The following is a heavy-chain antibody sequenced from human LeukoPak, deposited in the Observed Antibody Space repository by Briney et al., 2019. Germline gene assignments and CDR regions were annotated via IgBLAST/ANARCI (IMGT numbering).Heavy chain of an antibody. CDR3: ARDGAAAGLYFDY. CDR1: GFTFSSYW. J-gene: IGHJ4*02. Sequence: GGSLRLSCAASGFTFSSYWMNWVRQAPGKGLEWVASINQVGSEKYYVDSVKGRLTISRDNAKNSLYLQINSLRAEDTAVYYCARDGAAAGLYFDYWGQGTLVTVSS. D-gene: IGHD6-13*01. CDR2: INQVGSEK. V-gene: IGHV3-7*03.